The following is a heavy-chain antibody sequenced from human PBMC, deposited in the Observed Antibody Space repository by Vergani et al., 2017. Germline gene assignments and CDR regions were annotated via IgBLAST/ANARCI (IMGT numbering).Heavy chain of an antibody. V-gene: IGHV4-61*01. J-gene: IGHJ6*02. Sequence: QVQLQESGPGLVKASQTLSLTCSVSGGSISSGSYYWSWIRQSPGKGLEWIGYIYSTGSTNYNPSLNSRVTMSVDTSKNQFSLKLRSVTAADTAVYFCARVMYRDEASTGYRLEGMDIWGQGTTVTISS. CDR2: IYSTGST. CDR3: ARVMYRDEASTGYRLEGMDI. D-gene: IGHD3-9*01. CDR1: GGSISSGSYY.